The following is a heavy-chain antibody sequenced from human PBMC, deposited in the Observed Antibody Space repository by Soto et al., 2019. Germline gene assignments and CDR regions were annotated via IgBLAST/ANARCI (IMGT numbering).Heavy chain of an antibody. CDR2: INPDNGNT. CDR3: ARGIATGQLDP. Sequence: ASVKVSCKASGYTFTRYTMNWVRQAPGQRLEWMGWINPDNGNTKSSQKFQDRVIITRDTSASTAYMDLSSLRSEDTAVYYCARGIATGQLDPWGQGTLVTVFS. J-gene: IGHJ5*02. D-gene: IGHD2-15*01. V-gene: IGHV1-3*01. CDR1: GYTFTRYT.